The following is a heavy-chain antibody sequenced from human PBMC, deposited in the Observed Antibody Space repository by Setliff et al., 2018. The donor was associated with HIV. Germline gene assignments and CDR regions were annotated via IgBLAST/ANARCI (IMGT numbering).Heavy chain of an antibody. CDR3: ASTTSGVSGSYPAHAFDI. V-gene: IGHV4-38-2*01. Sequence: KTSETLSLTCAVSGYSISSDYYWGWIRQPPGKGLEWIGSFSPRGRTYQNGSLKSRVTMSVDRSRNQFSLKLTSVTAADTAIYYCASTTSGVSGSYPAHAFDIWGQGTMVTVSS. J-gene: IGHJ3*02. CDR1: GYSISSDYY. CDR2: FSPRGRT. D-gene: IGHD3-10*01.